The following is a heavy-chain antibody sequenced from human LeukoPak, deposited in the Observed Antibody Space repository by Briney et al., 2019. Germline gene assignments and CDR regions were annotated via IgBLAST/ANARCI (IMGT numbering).Heavy chain of an antibody. Sequence: GGSLRLSCVASGFTYDSYGMNWVRQAPGKGLEWLSAIGSNGDSTFYADSVKGRFTISRDNSKNTLYLQMNSLRAEDTAVYYCAKWLVANAYYFDYWGQGTLVTVSS. CDR3: AKWLVANAYYFDY. D-gene: IGHD5-12*01. CDR2: IGSNGDST. V-gene: IGHV3-23*01. J-gene: IGHJ4*02. CDR1: GFTYDSYG.